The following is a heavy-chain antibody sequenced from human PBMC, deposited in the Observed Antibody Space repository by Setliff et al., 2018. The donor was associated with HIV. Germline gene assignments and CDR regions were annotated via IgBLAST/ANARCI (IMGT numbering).Heavy chain of an antibody. CDR1: GYTFSTYG. V-gene: IGHV1-46*01. D-gene: IGHD3-3*01. J-gene: IGHJ4*02. Sequence: ASVKVSCKASGYTFSTYGINWVRQAPGQGPEWMGIINPSAGSTSYAQKFQGRVNMTSDTSTSTVYMGLSSLKSDDTAVYYCARGAYYDFWSGFESGFDYWGQGTLVTVSS. CDR3: ARGAYYDFWSGFESGFDY. CDR2: INPSAGST.